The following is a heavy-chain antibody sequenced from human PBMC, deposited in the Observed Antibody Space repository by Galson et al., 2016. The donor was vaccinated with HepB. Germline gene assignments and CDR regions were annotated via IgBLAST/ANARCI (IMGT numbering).Heavy chain of an antibody. J-gene: IGHJ5*02. Sequence: SLSLSCAASGFTVSNHYMSWVRQAPGQALEWVPLIHNSGNTHYADSVKGRFTISRDSSKNTVYLQMNSLRVDDTAVYYCARGGGAAAAAWGQGTLVTVSS. CDR3: ARGGGAAAAA. CDR1: GFTVSNHY. D-gene: IGHD6-13*01. CDR2: IHNSGNT. V-gene: IGHV3-53*01.